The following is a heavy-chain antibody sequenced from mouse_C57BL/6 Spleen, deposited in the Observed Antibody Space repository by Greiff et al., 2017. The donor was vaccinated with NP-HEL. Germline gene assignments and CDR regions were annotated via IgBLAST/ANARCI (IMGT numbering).Heavy chain of an antibody. CDR2: INPNNGGT. V-gene: IGHV1-26*01. CDR1: GYTFTDYY. J-gene: IGHJ1*03. CDR3: ARGWDFWYFDV. D-gene: IGHD4-1*01. Sequence: EVQLQQSGPELVKPGASVKISCKASGYTFTDYYMNWVKQSHGQSLEWIGDINPNNGGTSYNQKFKGKATLTVDKSSSTAYMELRSLTSEDSAVYDCARGWDFWYFDVWGTGTTVTVSS.